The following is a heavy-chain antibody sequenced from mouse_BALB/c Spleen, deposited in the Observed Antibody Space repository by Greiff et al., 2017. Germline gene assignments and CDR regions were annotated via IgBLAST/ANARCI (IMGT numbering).Heavy chain of an antibody. Sequence: EVQLQESGAELVKPGASVKLSCTASGFNIKDTYMHLVKQRPEQGLEWIGRIDPANGNTKYDPKFQGKATITADTSSNTAYLQLSSLTSEDTAVYYCARSSYSYAMDYWGQGTSVTGSS. D-gene: IGHD1-1*01. J-gene: IGHJ4*01. CDR2: IDPANGNT. CDR3: ARSSYSYAMDY. CDR1: GFNIKDTY. V-gene: IGHV14-3*02.